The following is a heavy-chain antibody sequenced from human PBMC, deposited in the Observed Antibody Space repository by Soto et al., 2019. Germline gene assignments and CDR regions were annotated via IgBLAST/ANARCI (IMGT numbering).Heavy chain of an antibody. D-gene: IGHD2-2*01. CDR1: GFTFSSYA. J-gene: IGHJ4*02. CDR3: ASDRTGSTSCSL. Sequence: QVQLVESGGGVVQPGRSLRLSCAASGFTFSSYAMHWVRQAPGQGLEWVAVISYDGSNKYYADSLKGRFTISRDNSKNTLYLQMNSLRAEDTAVYYCASDRTGSTSCSLWGQGTLVTVS. CDR2: ISYDGSNK. V-gene: IGHV3-30-3*01.